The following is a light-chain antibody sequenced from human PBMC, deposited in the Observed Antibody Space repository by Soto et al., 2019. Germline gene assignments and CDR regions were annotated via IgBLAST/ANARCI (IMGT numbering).Light chain of an antibody. J-gene: IGKJ1*01. Sequence: EIVLTQSPGTLSLSPGERATLSCMASQSVSNNYLAWYQQKPGQAPRLLIYGASNRATGIPDRFSGSGSGTDFTLTISRLEPEDFAVYYCPQYGSSGTFGQGTTVDI. CDR1: QSVSNNY. CDR3: PQYGSSGT. CDR2: GAS. V-gene: IGKV3-20*01.